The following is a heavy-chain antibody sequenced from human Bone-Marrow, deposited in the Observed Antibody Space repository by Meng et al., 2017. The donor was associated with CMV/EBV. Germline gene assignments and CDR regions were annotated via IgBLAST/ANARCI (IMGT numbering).Heavy chain of an antibody. CDR3: ARDRRVGATPAGLGYYYGMDV. V-gene: IGHV3-48*03. CDR1: GFTFSSYE. J-gene: IGHJ6*02. CDR2: ISSSGSTI. Sequence: GESLKISCAASGFTFSSYEMNWVRQAPGKGLEWVSYISSSGSTIYYADSVKGRFTISRDNAKNSLYLQMNSLRAEDTAVYYCARDRRVGATPAGLGYYYGMDVWGQGTTVTVSS. D-gene: IGHD1-26*01.